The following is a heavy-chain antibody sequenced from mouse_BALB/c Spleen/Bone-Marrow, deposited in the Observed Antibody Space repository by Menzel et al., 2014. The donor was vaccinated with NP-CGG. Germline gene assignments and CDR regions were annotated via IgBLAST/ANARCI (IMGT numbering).Heavy chain of an antibody. CDR1: GYAFSNYW. Sequence: QVQLKESGAKLVRPGSSVKISCKASGYAFSNYWMNWVKRRPGQGLEWIGQIYPGDGDTNYNGKFKGKATLTADKSSSTAYMQLSSLTSEDSAVYFCARGRGWYFDYWGQGTTLTVSS. CDR2: IYPGDGDT. V-gene: IGHV1-80*01. J-gene: IGHJ2*01. CDR3: ARGRGWYFDY. D-gene: IGHD2-3*01.